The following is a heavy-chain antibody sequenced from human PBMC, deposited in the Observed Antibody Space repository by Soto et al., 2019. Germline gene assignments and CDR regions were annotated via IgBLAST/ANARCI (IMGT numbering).Heavy chain of an antibody. Sequence: ASVKVSCKASGYTFTSYAMHWVRQAPGQRLEWMGWINAGNGNTKYPQKFQGRVTITRDTSASTAYMELSSLRSEDTAVYYCARGQPYYYDSSGYDYWGQGTLVTVSS. CDR2: INAGNGNT. D-gene: IGHD3-22*01. J-gene: IGHJ4*02. V-gene: IGHV1-3*01. CDR3: ARGQPYYYDSSGYDY. CDR1: GYTFTSYA.